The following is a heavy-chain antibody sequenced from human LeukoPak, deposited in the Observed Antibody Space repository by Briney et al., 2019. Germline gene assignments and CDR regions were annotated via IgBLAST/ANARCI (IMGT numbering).Heavy chain of an antibody. CDR3: ARDQATSGGGLDS. Sequence: GGSLKLSCAASGSTVSGTHMSWVRQAPGEGLEWISAIYTGGTTYYSDSVEGRFTISRDKSKNTLYLHMDSLRVEDTAVYYCARDQATSGGGLDSWGQGTLVTVSS. V-gene: IGHV3-53*01. D-gene: IGHD3-16*01. CDR2: IYTGGTT. CDR1: GSTVSGTH. J-gene: IGHJ4*02.